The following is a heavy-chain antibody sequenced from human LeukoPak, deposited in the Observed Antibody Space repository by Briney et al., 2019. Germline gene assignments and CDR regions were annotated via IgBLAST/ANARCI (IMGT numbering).Heavy chain of an antibody. CDR2: IYYSGST. CDR3: ARESRFLEWSADY. J-gene: IGHJ4*02. CDR1: GGSISSGDYY. V-gene: IGHV4-30-4*08. Sequence: PSQTLSLTCTVSGGSISSGDYYWSWIRQPPGKGLEWIGYIYYSGSTYYNPSLKSRVTISVDTSKNQFSLKLSSVTAADMAVYYCARESRFLEWSADYWGQGTLVTVSS. D-gene: IGHD3-3*01.